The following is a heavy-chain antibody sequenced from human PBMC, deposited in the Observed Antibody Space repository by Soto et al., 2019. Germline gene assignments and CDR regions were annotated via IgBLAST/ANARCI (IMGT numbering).Heavy chain of an antibody. V-gene: IGHV3-23*01. CDR1: GFNFYTYV. J-gene: IGHJ4*02. CDR3: VKDYRTSRPA. Sequence: EVQLLESGGGLVQPGGSLRLSCAASGFNFYTYVMSWVRQAPGKGLEWVSGISSSGRSTYYADSVRGRFTISRDNSKDPLYLQMNSLRADDTAVYFCVKDYRTSRPAWGQGTLVTVSS. CDR2: ISSSGRST. D-gene: IGHD3-16*02.